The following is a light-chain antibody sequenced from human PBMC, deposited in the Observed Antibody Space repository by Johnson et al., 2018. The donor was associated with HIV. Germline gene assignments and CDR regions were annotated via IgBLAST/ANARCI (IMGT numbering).Light chain of an antibody. CDR3: GTWDNSLNSYV. V-gene: IGLV1-51*02. CDR2: ENN. Sequence: QSVLTQPPSVSAAPGQKVTISCSGSSSNIGNNYVSWYQQLPGTAPKLLIYENNKRPSGIPDRFSGSKSGTSTTLGITGLQTGDEADYHCGTWDNSLNSYVFGTGTKVSVL. J-gene: IGLJ1*01. CDR1: SSNIGNNY.